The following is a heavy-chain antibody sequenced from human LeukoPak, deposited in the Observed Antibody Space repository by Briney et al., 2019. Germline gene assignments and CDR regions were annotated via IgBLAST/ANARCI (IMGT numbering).Heavy chain of an antibody. V-gene: IGHV4-4*07. Sequence: SETLSLTCTVSGGSISNYYWSWIRQPAGKGLEWIGRKYARGDSNYNPPLQSRVTMSVDTSKNQFSLKLRSVTAADTAVYYCARGRYCSADVCTGGDSFDIWGQGTMASVSS. CDR2: KYARGDS. CDR1: GGSISNYY. D-gene: IGHD2-15*01. CDR3: ARGRYCSADVCTGGDSFDI. J-gene: IGHJ3*02.